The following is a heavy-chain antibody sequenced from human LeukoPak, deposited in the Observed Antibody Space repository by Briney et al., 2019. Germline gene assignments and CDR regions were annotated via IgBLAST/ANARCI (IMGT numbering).Heavy chain of an antibody. J-gene: IGHJ5*02. CDR3: ASDIAAAAHVGGDNWFDP. CDR1: GGSISSSSYY. D-gene: IGHD6-13*01. CDR2: IYYSGGT. V-gene: IGHV4-39*01. Sequence: SETLSLTCTVSGGSISSSSYYWGWIRQPPGKGLEWIGSIYYSGGTYYNPSLKSRVTISVDTSKNQFPLKLSSVTAADTAVYYCASDIAAAAHVGGDNWFDPWGQGTLVTVSS.